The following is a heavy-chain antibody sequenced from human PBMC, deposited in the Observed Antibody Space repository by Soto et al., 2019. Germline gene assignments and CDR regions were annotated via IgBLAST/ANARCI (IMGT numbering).Heavy chain of an antibody. CDR1: GGSMRNYF. CDR3: AAGEASSRNLAPYYLDF. D-gene: IGHD6-13*01. Sequence: PSETLSLTCTVSGGSMRNYFWTWIRQPPGKGLEWIGYIHYSGTTSFFPSYNPSLRSRVAISEDTSKNQFSLKLLFVTTADTAVYFCAAGEASSRNLAPYYLDFWGQGTLVTVSS. CDR2: IHYSGTT. V-gene: IGHV4-59*01. J-gene: IGHJ4*02.